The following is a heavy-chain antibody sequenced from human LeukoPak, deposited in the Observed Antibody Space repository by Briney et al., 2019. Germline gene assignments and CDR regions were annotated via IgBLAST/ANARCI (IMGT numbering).Heavy chain of an antibody. J-gene: IGHJ6*02. CDR3: ARDAYYYGSGSLYYYYGMDV. D-gene: IGHD3-10*01. V-gene: IGHV3-11*01. CDR1: GFTFSDYY. CDR2: ISSSGSTI. Sequence: GGSLRLSCAASGFTFSDYYMSWIRQAPGKGLEWVSYISSSGSTIYYADSLKGRFTISRDNAKNSLHLQMNSLRAEDTAVYFCARDAYYYGSGSLYYYYGMDVWGQGTTVTASS.